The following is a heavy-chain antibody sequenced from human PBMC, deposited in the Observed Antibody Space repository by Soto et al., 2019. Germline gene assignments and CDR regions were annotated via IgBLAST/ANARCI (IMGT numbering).Heavy chain of an antibody. Sequence: KASETLSLTCAVYGGSFSGYYWSWIRQPPGRGLEWIGEINHSGSTNYNPSLESRVTISVDTSKNQFSLKLSSVTAADTAVYYCARWQDIVVVVAAAPLDAFDIWGQGTMVTVSS. V-gene: IGHV4-34*01. J-gene: IGHJ3*02. D-gene: IGHD2-15*01. CDR3: ARWQDIVVVVAAAPLDAFDI. CDR2: INHSGST. CDR1: GGSFSGYY.